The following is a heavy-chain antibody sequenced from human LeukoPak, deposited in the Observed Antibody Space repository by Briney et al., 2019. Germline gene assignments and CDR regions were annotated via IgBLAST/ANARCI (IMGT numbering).Heavy chain of an antibody. J-gene: IGHJ6*03. V-gene: IGHV3-23*01. CDR3: AKGGNWESSSWYHYYYMDV. D-gene: IGHD6-13*01. CDR2: ISGSGGST. Sequence: WIRQPAGKGLEWVSAISGSGGSTYYADSVKGRFTISRDNSKNTLYLQMNSLRAEDTAVYYCAKGGNWESSSWYHYYYMDVWGKGTTVTASS.